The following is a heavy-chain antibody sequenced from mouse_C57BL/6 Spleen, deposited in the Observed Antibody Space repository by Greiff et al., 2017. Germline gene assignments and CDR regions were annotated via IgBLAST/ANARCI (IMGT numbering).Heavy chain of an antibody. Sequence: EVQRVESGGGLVQPKGSLKLSCAASGFSFNTYAMNWVRQAPGKGLEWVARIRSKSNNYATYYADSVKDRFTISRDDSESMLYLQMNNLKTEDTAMYYCVREDSSGYNAMDYWGQGTSVTVSS. D-gene: IGHD3-2*02. CDR3: VREDSSGYNAMDY. CDR2: IRSKSNNYAT. CDR1: GFSFNTYA. V-gene: IGHV10-1*01. J-gene: IGHJ4*01.